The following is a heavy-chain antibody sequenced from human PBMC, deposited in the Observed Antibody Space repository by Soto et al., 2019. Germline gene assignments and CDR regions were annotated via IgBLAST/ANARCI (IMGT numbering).Heavy chain of an antibody. CDR3: ARHDCISTSCYYYYYYGMYV. D-gene: IGHD2-2*01. V-gene: IGHV1-69*12. CDR2: IIPIFGTA. Sequence: QVQLVQSGAEVKKPGSSVKVSCKASGGTFSSYAISWVRQSPGQGLEWMGGIIPIFGTANYAQTFQGRVTITADESTSTAYRELSRLRGEDTAVYYCARHDCISTSCYYYYYYGMYVWGQGTTVTVSS. J-gene: IGHJ6*02. CDR1: GGTFSSYA.